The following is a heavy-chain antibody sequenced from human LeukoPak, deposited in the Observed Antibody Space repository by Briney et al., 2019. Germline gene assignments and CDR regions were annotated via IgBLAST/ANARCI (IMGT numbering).Heavy chain of an antibody. Sequence: GGSLRLSCAASGSTFSNAWMTWVRQAPGKGLEWVGRSKRKSDGGTTDYAAAVKGRFTISRDDSKNTVYLQMNSLKTEDTAVYYCTTDLSGGSGAIDYWGQRTLVTVSS. V-gene: IGHV3-15*01. CDR3: TTDLSGGSGAIDY. D-gene: IGHD2-15*01. CDR1: GSTFSNAW. J-gene: IGHJ4*02. CDR2: SKRKSDGGTT.